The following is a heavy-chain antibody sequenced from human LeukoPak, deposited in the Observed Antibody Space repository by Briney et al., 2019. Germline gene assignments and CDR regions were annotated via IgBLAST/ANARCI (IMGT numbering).Heavy chain of an antibody. V-gene: IGHV3-23*01. CDR2: ISGSGGTT. D-gene: IGHD1-26*01. J-gene: IGHJ4*02. CDR1: GLTFNSYV. CDR3: AKGQASYSGSYYFDY. Sequence: PGGSLRLSCGASGLTFNSYVMSWFRQAPGKGLEWVSAISGSGGTTYYADPVKGRFTISRDNSKNTLYLQMNSLRAGDTAVYYCAKGQASYSGSYYFDYWGQGTLVTVSS.